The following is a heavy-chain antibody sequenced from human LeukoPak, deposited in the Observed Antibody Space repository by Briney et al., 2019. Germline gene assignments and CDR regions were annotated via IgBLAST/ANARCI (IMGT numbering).Heavy chain of an antibody. CDR1: GFTFSNYT. D-gene: IGHD6-13*01. J-gene: IGHJ3*02. CDR3: ARAPPYSSTWSGGFDI. CDR2: ISSSSSYI. V-gene: IGHV3-21*06. Sequence: GGSLRLSCAASGFTFSNYTMNWVRQAPGKGLEWVSSISSSSSYIYYADSVKGRFTISRDNAKNLMYLHMNSLRAEDTAVYYCARAPPYSSTWSGGFDIWGQGTMVTVSS.